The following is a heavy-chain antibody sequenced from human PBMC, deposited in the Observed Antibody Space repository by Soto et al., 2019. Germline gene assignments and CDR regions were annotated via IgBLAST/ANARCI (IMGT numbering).Heavy chain of an antibody. Sequence: GGSLRLACAASGFNFDDFAMHWVRRAPGKGLEWVSGISWEGGSIGYADSVKGRFIISRDNAKNSLFLQMNSLTADDTALYYCAKDHDEDFGYDLDYFNSWGQGTQVTVSS. CDR2: ISWEGGSI. D-gene: IGHD5-12*01. CDR3: AKDHDEDFGYDLDYFNS. J-gene: IGHJ4*02. CDR1: GFNFDDFA. V-gene: IGHV3-9*01.